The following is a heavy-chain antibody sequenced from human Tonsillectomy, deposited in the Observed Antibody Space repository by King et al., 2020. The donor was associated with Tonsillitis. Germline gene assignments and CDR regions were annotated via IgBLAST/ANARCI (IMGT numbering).Heavy chain of an antibody. V-gene: IGHV1-18*04. Sequence: VQLVESGAEVKKPGASVKVSCQASGYTFTSYAINWVRQAPGQGLEWMGWISPYNGNANYAQKLQGRVTMTTDTSTNTAYMELRSLRSDDTAVYYCTRADDSSGYYNAFDIWGQGTVVTVSS. D-gene: IGHD3-22*01. CDR2: ISPYNGNA. CDR3: TRADDSSGYYNAFDI. J-gene: IGHJ3*02. CDR1: GYTFTSYA.